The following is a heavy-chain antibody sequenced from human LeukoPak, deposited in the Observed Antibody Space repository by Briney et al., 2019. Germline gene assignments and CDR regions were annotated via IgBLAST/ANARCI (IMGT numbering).Heavy chain of an antibody. J-gene: IGHJ6*02. CDR2: ISGRGGST. Sequence: GGSLRLSCAASGFTFSSYAMTWVRRAPGKGLEWVSAISGRGGSTYYADSVKGRFTISRDKSKNTLYLQMNSLRAEDTAVYYCAKDLPYVATPGVDVWGQGTTVTVSS. D-gene: IGHD2-15*01. CDR3: AKDLPYVATPGVDV. CDR1: GFTFSSYA. V-gene: IGHV3-23*01.